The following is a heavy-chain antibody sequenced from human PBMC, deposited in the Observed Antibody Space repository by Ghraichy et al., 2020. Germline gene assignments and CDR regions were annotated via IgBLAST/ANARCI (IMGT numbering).Heavy chain of an antibody. Sequence: GGSLRLSCAVSGFTFSSYAMSWVRQAPGKGLEWVSTITAGGGGKYYADSVKGRFTISRDNSKNTLYLQMNSLRVEDTAVYYCARRPTTVISFDYWGQGTLVTVSS. CDR1: GFTFSSYA. D-gene: IGHD4-17*01. CDR3: ARRPTTVISFDY. J-gene: IGHJ4*02. CDR2: ITAGGGGK. V-gene: IGHV3-23*01.